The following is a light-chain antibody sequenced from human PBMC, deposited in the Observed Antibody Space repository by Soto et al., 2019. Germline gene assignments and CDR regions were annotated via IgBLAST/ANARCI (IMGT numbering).Light chain of an antibody. CDR1: TSNIGNNA. J-gene: IGLJ3*02. CDR3: ASWDDTLSGVV. V-gene: IGLV1-36*01. Sequence: QAVVTKPPSVSGAPGQRVTISCSGSTSNIGNNAVNWYQQLPGKAPRALIYYDDLLPTGVSKRFSGSKSGTSVSLAISGLQSDDEADYYCASWDDTLSGVVFGGGTKLTVL. CDR2: YDD.